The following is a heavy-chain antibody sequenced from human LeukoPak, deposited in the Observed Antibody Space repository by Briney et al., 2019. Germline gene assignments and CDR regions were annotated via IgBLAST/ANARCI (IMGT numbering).Heavy chain of an antibody. D-gene: IGHD6-13*01. CDR1: GFTFSSYG. Sequence: GGSLRLSCAASGFTFSSYGMHWVRQAPGKGLEWVAVISYDGSNKYYADSVKGRFTISRDNAKNSLYLQMNSLRAEDTAVYYCARDLGRGIAAAGTGYWGQGTLVTVSS. CDR3: ARDLGRGIAAAGTGY. CDR2: ISYDGSNK. J-gene: IGHJ4*02. V-gene: IGHV3-30*03.